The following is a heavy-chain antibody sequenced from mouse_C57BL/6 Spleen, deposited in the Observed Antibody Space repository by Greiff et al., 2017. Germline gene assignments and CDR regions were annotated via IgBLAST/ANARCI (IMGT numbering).Heavy chain of an antibody. CDR1: GYTFTSYW. V-gene: IGHV1-59*01. CDR3: ASSRRGDY. Sequence: QVQLQQPGAELVRPGTSVKLSCKASGYTFTSYWMHWVKQRPGQGLEWIGVIDPSDSYTNYNQKFKVKATLTVNTSSSTAYMQLSSLTSEDSAVYYCASSRRGDYWGQGTTLTVSS. J-gene: IGHJ2*01. CDR2: IDPSDSYT.